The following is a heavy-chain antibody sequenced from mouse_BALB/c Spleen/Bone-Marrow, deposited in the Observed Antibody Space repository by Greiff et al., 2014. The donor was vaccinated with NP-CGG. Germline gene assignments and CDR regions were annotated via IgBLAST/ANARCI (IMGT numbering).Heavy chain of an antibody. Sequence: LLESGPELVKPGASVKISCKASGYAFSISFMNWVKQRPGQGLEWIGRIYPGDGDTYYNGQFKGKATLTADKSSSTAYMQLSRLTSLASADYGCAKSDGNRAMDYWGQGTSVTVSS. V-gene: IGHV1-82*01. CDR2: IYPGDGDT. CDR1: GYAFSISF. CDR3: AKSDGNRAMDY. J-gene: IGHJ4*01. D-gene: IGHD1-1*01.